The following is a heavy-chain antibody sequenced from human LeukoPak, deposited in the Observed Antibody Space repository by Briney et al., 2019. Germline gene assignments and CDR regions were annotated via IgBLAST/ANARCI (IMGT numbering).Heavy chain of an antibody. CDR1: GLSFSNAW. D-gene: IGHD3-16*01. Sequence: KPGGSLRLSCTASGLSFSNAWMSWVRQAPGKGLEWVSSISSSSSYIYYADSVKGRFTISRDNAKNSLYLQMNSLRAEDTAVYYCARDPVGGHLDYWGQGTLVTVSS. CDR2: ISSSSSYI. V-gene: IGHV3-21*01. CDR3: ARDPVGGHLDY. J-gene: IGHJ4*02.